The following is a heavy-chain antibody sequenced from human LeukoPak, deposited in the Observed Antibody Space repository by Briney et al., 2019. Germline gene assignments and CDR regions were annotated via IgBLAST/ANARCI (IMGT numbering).Heavy chain of an antibody. Sequence: GGSLRLSCAASGFSVSNNYMSWVRQAPGKGVEWVSVIYSGGNTYYADSVKGRFAISREYSRNTVYLQMNSLRAEDTAVYYCVRESGFGELFPYAFDIWGQGTVVTVSS. J-gene: IGHJ3*02. V-gene: IGHV3-53*01. CDR1: GFSVSNNY. D-gene: IGHD3-10*01. CDR2: IYSGGNT. CDR3: VRESGFGELFPYAFDI.